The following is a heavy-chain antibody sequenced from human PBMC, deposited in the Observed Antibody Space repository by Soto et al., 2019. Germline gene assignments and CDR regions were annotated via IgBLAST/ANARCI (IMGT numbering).Heavy chain of an antibody. CDR1: GGSFSGYY. CDR2: INHSGST. D-gene: IGHD5-18*01. CDR3: ARGISRGNSYAPLGY. V-gene: IGHV4-34*01. Sequence: SETLSLTCAVYGGSFSGYYWSWIRQPPGKGLEWIGEINHSGSTNYNPSLKSRVTISVDTSKNQFSLKLSSVTAADTAVYYCARGISRGNSYAPLGYWGQGTLVTVSS. J-gene: IGHJ4*02.